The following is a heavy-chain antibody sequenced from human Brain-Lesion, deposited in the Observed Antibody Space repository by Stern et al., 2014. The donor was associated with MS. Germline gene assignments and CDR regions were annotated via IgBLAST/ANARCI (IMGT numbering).Heavy chain of an antibody. CDR2: IYYSGNT. CDR3: AGEEDIRYCSGGSCTGNWFDP. J-gene: IGHJ5*02. D-gene: IGHD2-15*01. CDR1: GGSVSSTSYA. Sequence: VQLVESGPGLVKPSETLSLTCTVAGGSVSSTSYAWAWIRQPPGKGLEWIGTIYYSGNTYHSPSLKSRLTLSLDPSKNQFSLQLRSVTAADTAVYYCAGEEDIRYCSGGSCTGNWFDPWGQGTLVTVSS. V-gene: IGHV4-39*01.